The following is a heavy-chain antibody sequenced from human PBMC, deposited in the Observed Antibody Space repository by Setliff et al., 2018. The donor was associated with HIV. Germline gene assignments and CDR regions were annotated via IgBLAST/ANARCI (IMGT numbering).Heavy chain of an antibody. CDR2: IYYRGGT. D-gene: IGHD2-15*01. CDR3: ARATATWLVDN. Sequence: PSETLSLTCNVSGASISSYYWSWIRQPPGKGLEWIGYIYYRGGTNYNPSLKSRLTISVDAAKNQFSLKLSSVTTVDTAVYYCARATATWLVDNWGQGTLVTVSS. J-gene: IGHJ4*02. V-gene: IGHV4-59*01. CDR1: GASISSYY.